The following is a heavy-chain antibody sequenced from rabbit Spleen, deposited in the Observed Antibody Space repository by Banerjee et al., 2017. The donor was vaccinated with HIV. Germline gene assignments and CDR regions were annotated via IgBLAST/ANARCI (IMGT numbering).Heavy chain of an antibody. Sequence: QEQLEESGGDLVKPEGSLTLTCTASGFSFSSNYWICWVRQAPGKGLEWIGCIDTGSSGNTYYASWAKGRFTISKTSSTTVTLQVTRLTAADTATYFCARDTSSSFSSYGMDLWGQGTLVTVS. J-gene: IGHJ6*01. CDR3: ARDTSSSFSSYGMDL. D-gene: IGHD1-1*01. CDR2: IDTGSSGNT. V-gene: IGHV1S45*01. CDR1: GFSFSSNYW.